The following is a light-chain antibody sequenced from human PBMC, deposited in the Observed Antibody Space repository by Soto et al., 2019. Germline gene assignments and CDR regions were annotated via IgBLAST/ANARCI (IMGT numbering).Light chain of an antibody. CDR1: RSNIGSNY. Sequence: QSVLTQPPSASGTPGQRVTISCSGSRSNIGSNYVYWYQHLPGTAPKLLIHSNNQRPSGVPDRFSGSKSGTSASLAISRLRSEDEADYYCAAWDDSLSALYVFGTGTKVTVL. V-gene: IGLV1-47*02. CDR3: AAWDDSLSALYV. J-gene: IGLJ1*01. CDR2: SNN.